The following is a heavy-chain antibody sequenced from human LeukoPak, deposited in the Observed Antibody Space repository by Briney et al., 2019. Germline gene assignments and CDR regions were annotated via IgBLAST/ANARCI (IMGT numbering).Heavy chain of an antibody. CDR2: INHSGST. D-gene: IGHD2-2*01. V-gene: IGHV4-34*01. CDR3: ARLSSPAGPPFDY. J-gene: IGHJ4*02. CDR1: GGSFSGYY. Sequence: SETLSLTCAVYGGSFSGYYWSWIRQPLGKGLEWIGEINHSGSTNYNPSLKSRVTISVDTSKNQFSLKLSSVTAADTAVYYCARLSSPAGPPFDYWGQGTLVTVSS.